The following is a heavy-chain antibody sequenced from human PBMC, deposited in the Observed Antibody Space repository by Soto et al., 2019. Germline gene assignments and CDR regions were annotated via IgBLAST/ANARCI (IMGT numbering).Heavy chain of an antibody. D-gene: IGHD3-22*01. CDR1: GFSLSTGGMC. CDR3: ARLDSSGFYFDY. CDR2: IDWDDDK. Sequence: GSGPTLVNPTQTLTLTCTFSGFSLSTGGMCVSWIRQPPGKALEWLALIDWDDDKYYSTSLKTRLTISKDTSKNQVVLTMTNMNPVDTATYYCARLDSSGFYFDYWGQGTLVTVSS. V-gene: IGHV2-70*13. J-gene: IGHJ4*02.